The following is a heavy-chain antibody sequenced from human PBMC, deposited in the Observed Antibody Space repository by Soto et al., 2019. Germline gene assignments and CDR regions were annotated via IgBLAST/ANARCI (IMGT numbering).Heavy chain of an antibody. CDR2: INPGNGNT. CDR1: VYTFTSYG. D-gene: IGHD3-22*01. Sequence: ASVKVSCKASVYTFTSYGINWVRQAPGRGLEWMGWINPGNGNTKYSQQFQGRVIIDRDTSASTAYMELSSLRSEDTAVYYCARGGYFDSSNYLAYWGLGTLVTVSS. J-gene: IGHJ4*02. CDR3: ARGGYFDSSNYLAY. V-gene: IGHV1-3*01.